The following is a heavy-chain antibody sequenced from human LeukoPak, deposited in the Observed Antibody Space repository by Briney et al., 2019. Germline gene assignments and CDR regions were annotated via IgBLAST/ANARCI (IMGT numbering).Heavy chain of an antibody. J-gene: IGHJ3*02. Sequence: GASVKVSCKASGYTFTSYGISWVRQAPGQGLEWMGWISAYNGNTNYAQKLQGRVTMTTGTSTSTANMELRSLRSDDTAVYYCARARSGGYAFDIWGQGTMVTVSS. CDR2: ISAYNGNT. CDR3: ARARSGGYAFDI. D-gene: IGHD1-26*01. V-gene: IGHV1-18*01. CDR1: GYTFTSYG.